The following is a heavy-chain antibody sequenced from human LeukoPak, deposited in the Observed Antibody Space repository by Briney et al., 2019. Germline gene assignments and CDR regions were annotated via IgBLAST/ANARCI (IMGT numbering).Heavy chain of an antibody. CDR1: GYTLTELS. V-gene: IGHV1-24*01. D-gene: IGHD3-22*01. J-gene: IGHJ6*03. CDR3: ATLPPRYYDSSGYNFYYYYYMDV. CDR2: FDPEDGET. Sequence: VASVKVSCKVSGYTLTELSMHWVRQAPGKGLEWMGGFDPEDGETIYAQKFQGRVTMTEDTSTDTAYMELSSLRSEDTAVYYCATLPPRYYDSSGYNFYYYYYMDVWGKGTTVTISS.